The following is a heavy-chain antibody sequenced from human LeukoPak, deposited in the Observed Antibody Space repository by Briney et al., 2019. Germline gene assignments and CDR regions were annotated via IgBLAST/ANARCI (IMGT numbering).Heavy chain of an antibody. CDR1: GGSISSSSYY. V-gene: IGHV4-39*02. Sequence: SETLSLTCTVSGGSISSSSYYWGWIRQPPGKGLEWIGSIYYSGSTYYNPSLKSRVTISVDTSKNQFSLKLSSVTAADTAVYYCARDLGIAAAEDYWGQGTLVTVSS. J-gene: IGHJ4*02. D-gene: IGHD6-13*01. CDR2: IYYSGST. CDR3: ARDLGIAAAEDY.